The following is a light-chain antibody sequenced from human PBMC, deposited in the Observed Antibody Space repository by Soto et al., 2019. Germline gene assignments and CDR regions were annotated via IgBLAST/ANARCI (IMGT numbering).Light chain of an antibody. Sequence: QSALTQPPSVSGSPGQSVTISCTGTSSDVGSYDRVSWYQQPPGTAPKLIIYDVSNRPSGVPDRFSGSKSGHTASLTISGLQAEDEADYYCSSYTSTNTLMVFGGGTKLTVL. J-gene: IGLJ2*01. CDR3: SSYTSTNTLMV. V-gene: IGLV2-18*02. CDR2: DVS. CDR1: SSDVGSYDR.